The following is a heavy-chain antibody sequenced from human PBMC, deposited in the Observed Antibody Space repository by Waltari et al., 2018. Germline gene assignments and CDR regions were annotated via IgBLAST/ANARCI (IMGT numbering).Heavy chain of an antibody. CDR1: GGPLSGHY. D-gene: IGHD1-26*01. J-gene: IGHJ6*01. CDR3: AKTLLLSLYALDV. Sequence: QVHLQQWGAGLLKPSETLSLTCGVYGGPLSGHYWSWIRQSPERGLEWIGEVSHRGNTTYNPSLSGRPAISVDTSRSQVSLKLHSVTAADTAVYYCAKTLLLSLYALDVWGQGTTVIVSS. V-gene: IGHV4-34*02. CDR2: VSHRGNT.